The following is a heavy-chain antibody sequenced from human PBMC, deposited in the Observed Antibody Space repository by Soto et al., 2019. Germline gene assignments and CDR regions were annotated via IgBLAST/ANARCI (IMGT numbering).Heavy chain of an antibody. CDR1: GFTFSSYG. CDR2: IWYDGSNK. V-gene: IGHV3-33*01. D-gene: IGHD4-4*01. J-gene: IGHJ6*02. Sequence: GGSLRLSCAASGFTFSSYGMHWVRQAPGKGLEWVAVIWYDGSNKYYADSVKGRFTISRDNSKNTLYLQMNSLRAEDTAVYYCARDFRTTRSPWYYGMDVWGQGTTVTVSS. CDR3: ARDFRTTRSPWYYGMDV.